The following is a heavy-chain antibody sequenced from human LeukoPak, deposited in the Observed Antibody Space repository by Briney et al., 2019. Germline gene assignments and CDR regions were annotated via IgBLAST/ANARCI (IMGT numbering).Heavy chain of an antibody. D-gene: IGHD4-23*01. CDR1: GFTFSSYA. V-gene: IGHV3-23*01. CDR2: ISGSGGST. J-gene: IGHJ4*02. CDR3: AKDRERTVAEPSDH. Sequence: GSLRLSCAASGFTFSSYAMSWVRQAPGKGLEWVSTISGSGGSTYYADSEEGRFTISRDNSKNTLYLQMNSLRAEDTAVDYCAKDRERTVAEPSDHWGQGTLVTVSS.